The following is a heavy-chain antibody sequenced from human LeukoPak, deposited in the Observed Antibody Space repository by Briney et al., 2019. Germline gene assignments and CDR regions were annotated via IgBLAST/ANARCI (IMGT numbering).Heavy chain of an antibody. V-gene: IGHV1-18*01. CDR3: ARGGRDGDYVVY. CDR1: GYAFRTYG. J-gene: IGHJ4*02. Sequence: ASVKVSCKASGYAFRTYGISWVRQAVGQGLEWMGWISVYNDDTHYAQKFQGRLSMTTDTSRSTVYMELRSLRSDDTAVYYCARGGRDGDYVVYWGQGTLVTVSS. D-gene: IGHD4-17*01. CDR2: ISVYNDDT.